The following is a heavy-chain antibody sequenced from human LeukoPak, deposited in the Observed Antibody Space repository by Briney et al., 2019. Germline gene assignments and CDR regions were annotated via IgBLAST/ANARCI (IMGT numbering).Heavy chain of an antibody. CDR1: GFIFSKYW. CDR2: INPEETTV. J-gene: IGHJ4*02. V-gene: IGHV3-74*01. D-gene: IGHD1-1*01. CDR3: VRGGLEPFDY. Sequence: PGGSLRLSCAASGFIFSKYWMHWVRQAPGKGLVWVSRINPEETTVNYADSVRGRFTISRDNARNTPYLQMDSLRVEDVAVYYCVRGGLEPFDYWGQGTLVSVSS.